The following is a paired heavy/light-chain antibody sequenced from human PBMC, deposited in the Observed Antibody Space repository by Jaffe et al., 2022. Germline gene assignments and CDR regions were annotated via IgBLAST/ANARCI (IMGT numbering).Light chain of an antibody. V-gene: IGLV8-61*01. CDR1: SGSVSTVYY. CDR3: VLYMGSGLWV. Sequence: QTVVTQEPSFSVSPGGTVTLTCGLSSGSVSTVYYPSWYQQTPGQAPRTLIYSTNTRSSGVPDRFSGSILGNKAALTITGAQADDESDYYCVLYMGSGLWVFGGGTKLTVL. J-gene: IGLJ3*02. CDR2: STN.
Heavy chain of an antibody. V-gene: IGHV3-23*01. CDR3: AKAPLGNCIGGRCYMIDY. Sequence: EVQLLESGGGLVQPGGSLRLSCAASGFTFSSYAMSWVRQAPGKGLEWVSVISGSGSNTYYADSVKGRFTISRDNSKNTLYLQMNSLRAEDTAIYYCAKAPLGNCIGGRCYMIDYWGQGTLVTVSS. CDR1: GFTFSSYA. CDR2: ISGSGSNT. D-gene: IGHD2-15*01. J-gene: IGHJ4*02.